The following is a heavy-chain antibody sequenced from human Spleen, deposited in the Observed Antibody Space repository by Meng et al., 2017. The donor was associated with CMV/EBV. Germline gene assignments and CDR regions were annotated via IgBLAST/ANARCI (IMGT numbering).Heavy chain of an antibody. CDR1: GWSFSGYY. V-gene: IGHV4-34*01. Sequence: VELQESGPGLVKPSETLSLPCTVYGWSFSGYYWSWIRQPPGKGLEWIGEINHSGSTNYNPSLKSRVTISVDTSKNQFSLKLSSVTAADTAVYYCARGRRAYYDFWSGYSFDPWGQGTLVTVSS. D-gene: IGHD3-3*01. J-gene: IGHJ5*02. CDR3: ARGRRAYYDFWSGYSFDP. CDR2: INHSGST.